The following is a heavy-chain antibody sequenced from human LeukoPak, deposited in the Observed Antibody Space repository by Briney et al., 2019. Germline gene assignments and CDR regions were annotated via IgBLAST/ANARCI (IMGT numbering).Heavy chain of an antibody. D-gene: IGHD3-10*01. Sequence: GVSLRLSCAASGFTCSSYGMHWVRQATGEGLEWVSSIGTGGDTYYAGSVKGRFTISRENAKKSLYLQMNSLRAGDTAVYYCARDYFGSALDYWGQGTLVTVSS. CDR2: IGTGGDT. CDR3: ARDYFGSALDY. CDR1: GFTCSSYG. J-gene: IGHJ4*02. V-gene: IGHV3-13*01.